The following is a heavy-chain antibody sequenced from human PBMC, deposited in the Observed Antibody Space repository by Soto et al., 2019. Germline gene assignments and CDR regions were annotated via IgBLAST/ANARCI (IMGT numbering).Heavy chain of an antibody. J-gene: IGHJ6*02. CDR1: GYDYVTYA. V-gene: IGHV1-18*01. Sequence: QAQLVQSGAEVKKPGASVNVSCKASGYDYVTYAITWVRQRPGQGLEWMGWISTLNGNTNYAQNFQGRVTMTTDTSTRIVHLDLRSLRTDATAVYYCARRVQVWLPDHYGVDVWGQGTTVTVSS. D-gene: IGHD5-18*01. CDR3: ARRVQVWLPDHYGVDV. CDR2: ISTLNGNT.